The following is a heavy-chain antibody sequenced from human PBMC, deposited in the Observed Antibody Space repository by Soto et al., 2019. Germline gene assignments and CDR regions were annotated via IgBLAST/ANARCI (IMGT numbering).Heavy chain of an antibody. D-gene: IGHD2-21*01. CDR2: MKSFGSGGTR. CDR1: MFRFHDAW. CDR3: VWSGRPETLTP. V-gene: IGHV3-15*01. Sequence: EVQLVESGGDLVKPGGSLRLSCAASMFRFHDAWLNWVRQAPGKGLEWVGRMKSFGSGGTREYAAPVKDRFTISRDDSRNMFYLQMDRLKTEDAAVYHCVWSGRPETLTPWGPGTLVIVSS. J-gene: IGHJ5*02.